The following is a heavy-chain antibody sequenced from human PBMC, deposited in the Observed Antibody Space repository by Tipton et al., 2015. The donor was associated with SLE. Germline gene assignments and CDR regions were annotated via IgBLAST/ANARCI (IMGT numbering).Heavy chain of an antibody. J-gene: IGHJ4*02. V-gene: IGHV3-23*01. D-gene: IGHD6-13*01. CDR1: GFTFSSYA. CDR3: AKSGAAGPCFDY. CDR2: ISGSGGST. Sequence: SLRLSCAASGFTFSSYAMSWVRQAPGKGLEWVSAISGSGGSTYYADSVKGRFTISRDNSKNTLYLQMNSLRAEDTAVYYCAKSGAAGPCFDYWGQGTLVTVSS.